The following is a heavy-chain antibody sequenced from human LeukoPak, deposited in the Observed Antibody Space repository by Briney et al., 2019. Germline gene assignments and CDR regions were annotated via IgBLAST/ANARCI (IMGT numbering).Heavy chain of an antibody. J-gene: IGHJ3*01. CDR3: ARAVGPFDF. CDR1: GFTFSSYA. CDR2: ISYDGSNK. Sequence: PGGSLRLSCAASGFTFSSYAMHWVRQAPGKGLEWVAVISYDGSNKYYADSAKGRFTISRDNSKNTLYLQMNSLRAEDTAVYYCARAVGPFDFWGPGTIVIVSS. V-gene: IGHV3-30-3*01.